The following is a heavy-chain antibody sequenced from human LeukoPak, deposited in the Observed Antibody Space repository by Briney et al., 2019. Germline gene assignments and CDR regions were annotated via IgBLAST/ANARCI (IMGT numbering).Heavy chain of an antibody. CDR2: IKRDGSET. Sequence: GGSLRLSCAASGFTFSSYWMSWVRQAPGKGLDWVANIKRDGSETYYVDSLKGRFTVSRDNAKNSLYLQMNSLRAEDTAVYYCARYSGSFFFDYWGQGALVTVSS. CDR1: GFTFSSYW. V-gene: IGHV3-7*01. D-gene: IGHD1-26*01. J-gene: IGHJ4*02. CDR3: ARYSGSFFFDY.